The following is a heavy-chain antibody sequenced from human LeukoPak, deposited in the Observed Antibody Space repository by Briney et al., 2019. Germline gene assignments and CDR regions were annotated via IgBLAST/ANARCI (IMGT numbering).Heavy chain of an antibody. CDR2: ISSSGSTI. J-gene: IGHJ4*02. CDR3: ARETRNDYDFWSGYYTGIRFDY. V-gene: IGHV3-48*03. CDR1: GFTFSSYE. Sequence: GGSLRLSCAASGFTFSSYEMNWVRQAPGKGLEWVSYISSSGSTIYYADSVKGRFTISRDNAKNSLYLQMNSLRAEDTAVYYCARETRNDYDFWSGYYTGIRFDYWGQGTLVTVSS. D-gene: IGHD3-3*01.